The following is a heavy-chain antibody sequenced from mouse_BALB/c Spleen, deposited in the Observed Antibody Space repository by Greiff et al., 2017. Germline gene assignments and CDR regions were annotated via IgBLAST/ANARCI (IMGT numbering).Heavy chain of an antibody. CDR1: GFSLSTSGMS. D-gene: IGHD1-1*01. CDR2: IWWNDDK. CDR3: ARIGYYGSSYGWFAY. V-gene: IGHV8-8*01. J-gene: IGHJ3*01. Sequence: QVQLKESGPGILQPSQTLSLTCSFSGFSLSTSGMSVGWIRQPSGKGLEWLAHIWWNDDKYYNPALKSRLTISKDTSNNQVFLKIASVVTADTATYYCARIGYYGSSYGWFAYWGQGTLVTVSA.